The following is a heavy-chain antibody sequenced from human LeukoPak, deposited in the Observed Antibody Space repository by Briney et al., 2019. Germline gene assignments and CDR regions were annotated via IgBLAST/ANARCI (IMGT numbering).Heavy chain of an antibody. V-gene: IGHV3-11*04. J-gene: IGHJ4*02. D-gene: IGHD3-10*01. Sequence: KSEGSLRLSCAASGFTFSDYYMSWIRQAPGKGLEWVSYISSSGSTIYYTDSVKGRFTISRDNAKNSLYLQMNSLRAEDTAVYYCARGDVGQYYYGSGSYNRWGQGTLVTVSS. CDR1: GFTFSDYY. CDR3: ARGDVGQYYYGSGSYNR. CDR2: ISSSGSTI.